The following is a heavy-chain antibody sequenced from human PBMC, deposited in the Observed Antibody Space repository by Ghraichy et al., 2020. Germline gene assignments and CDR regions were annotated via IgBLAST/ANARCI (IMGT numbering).Heavy chain of an antibody. Sequence: ASVKVSCKASGYTFTSYGISWARQAPGQGLEWMGWISAYNGNTNYAQKLQGRVTMTTDTSTSTAYMELRSLRSDDTAVYYCARDEDNWNPLDYWGQGTLVTVSS. J-gene: IGHJ4*02. V-gene: IGHV1-18*01. D-gene: IGHD1-20*01. CDR2: ISAYNGNT. CDR3: ARDEDNWNPLDY. CDR1: GYTFTSYG.